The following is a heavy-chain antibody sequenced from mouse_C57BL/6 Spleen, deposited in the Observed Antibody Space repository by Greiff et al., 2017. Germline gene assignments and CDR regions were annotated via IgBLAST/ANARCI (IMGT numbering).Heavy chain of an antibody. Sequence: QVQLQQSGPELVKPGASVKISCKASGYAFSSSWMNWVKQRPGKGLEWIGRICPGDGDTNYNGKFKGKATLTADKSSSTAYMQLSSLTSEDSAVYFCARGGGRGFDYWGQGTTLTVSS. V-gene: IGHV1-82*01. CDR1: GYAFSSSW. J-gene: IGHJ2*01. D-gene: IGHD3-3*01. CDR3: ARGGGRGFDY. CDR2: ICPGDGDT.